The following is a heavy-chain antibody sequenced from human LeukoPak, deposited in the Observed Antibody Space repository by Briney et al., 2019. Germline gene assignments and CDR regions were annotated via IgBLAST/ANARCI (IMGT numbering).Heavy chain of an antibody. J-gene: IGHJ4*02. CDR1: GFTFSSYA. Sequence: PGGSLRLSCAASGFTFSSYAMSWVRQAPGKGLEWVSAISGSGGSTYYADSVKGRFTISRDNSKNTLYLQMNSLRAEDTAVYYCAKTEYSSGWGPLVYWGQGTLVTVSS. CDR2: ISGSGGST. CDR3: AKTEYSSGWGPLVY. D-gene: IGHD6-19*01. V-gene: IGHV3-23*01.